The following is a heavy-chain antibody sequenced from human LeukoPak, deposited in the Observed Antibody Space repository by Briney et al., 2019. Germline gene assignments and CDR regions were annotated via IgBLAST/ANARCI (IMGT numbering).Heavy chain of an antibody. Sequence: GGSLRLSCEASGFTFSTHAMNWIRQTPGKGLEWLSVISGDVQTTTYASSVKGRFTISRDNSKNTLYLEMSSLRVEDTAIYYCAKDGYYSSANHFARLHFDLWGRGTRVTVSS. D-gene: IGHD3-3*01. CDR2: ISGDVQTT. V-gene: IGHV3-23*01. CDR3: AKDGYYSSANHFARLHFDL. CDR1: GFTFSTHA. J-gene: IGHJ2*01.